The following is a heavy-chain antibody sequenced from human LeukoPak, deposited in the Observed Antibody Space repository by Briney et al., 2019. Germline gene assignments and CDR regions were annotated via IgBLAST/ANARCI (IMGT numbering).Heavy chain of an antibody. CDR3: ARVGGH. D-gene: IGHD3-10*01. CDR1: GFTFSSHW. V-gene: IGHV3-53*01. Sequence: GGSLRLSCVASGFTFSSHWMSWVRQAPGKGLESVSVIYSGGSTYYADSVRGRFTISRDNSKNTLYLQMNSLRVEDTAVYYCARVGGHWGQGTLVTVSS. CDR2: IYSGGST. J-gene: IGHJ4*02.